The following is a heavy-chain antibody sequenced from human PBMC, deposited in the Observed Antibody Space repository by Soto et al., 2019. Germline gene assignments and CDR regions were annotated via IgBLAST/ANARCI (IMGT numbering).Heavy chain of an antibody. CDR1: GFTFDDYA. CDR3: AKSKSSGWYKQTLDYFDY. D-gene: IGHD6-19*01. CDR2: ISWNSGSI. Sequence: PGGSLRLSCAASGFTFDDYAMHWVRQAPGKGLEWVSGISWNSGSIGYADSVKGRFTISRDNAKNSLYLQMNSLRAEDTALYYCAKSKSSGWYKQTLDYFDYWGQGTLVTVSS. V-gene: IGHV3-9*01. J-gene: IGHJ4*02.